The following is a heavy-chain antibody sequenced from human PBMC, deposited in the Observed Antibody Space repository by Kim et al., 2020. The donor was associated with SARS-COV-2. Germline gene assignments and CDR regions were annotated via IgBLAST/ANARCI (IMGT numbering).Heavy chain of an antibody. CDR3: AREDFRSSTSRGMDV. D-gene: IGHD2-2*01. V-gene: IGHV3-21*01. Sequence: GGSLRLSCAASGFTFSSYSMNWVRQAPGKGLEWVSSISSSSSYIYYADSVKGRFTISRDNAKNSLYLQMNSLRAEDTAVYYCAREDFRSSTSRGMDVWGQGTTVTVSS. CDR1: GFTFSSYS. CDR2: ISSSSSYI. J-gene: IGHJ6*02.